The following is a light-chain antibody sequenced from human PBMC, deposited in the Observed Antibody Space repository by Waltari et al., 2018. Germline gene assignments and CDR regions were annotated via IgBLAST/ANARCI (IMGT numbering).Light chain of an antibody. Sequence: DIQVTQSPSTLSASVGDSVTITCRTRQSINKWVSWYQQKPGKTPKLLIYRASSLESGVPSRFRGSGSATELTLSISGLQPDDVATYYCQQYNSYPYTFGQGTKVEI. CDR2: RAS. CDR1: QSINKW. V-gene: IGKV1-5*03. CDR3: QQYNSYPYT. J-gene: IGKJ2*01.